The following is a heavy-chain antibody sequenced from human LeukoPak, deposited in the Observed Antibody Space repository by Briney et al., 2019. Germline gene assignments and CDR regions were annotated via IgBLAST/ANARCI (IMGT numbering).Heavy chain of an antibody. CDR3: TTDITMIVVVITPGGV. V-gene: IGHV3-15*01. CDR1: GFTFNNAW. Sequence: KPGGSLRLSCAASGFTFNNAWMSWVRQAPGKGLEWVGRIKSKTDGGTTDYAAPVKGRFTISRDDSKNTLYLQMNSLKTEDTAVYYCTTDITMIVVVITPGGVWGQGTLVTVSS. J-gene: IGHJ4*02. CDR2: IKSKTDGGTT. D-gene: IGHD3-22*01.